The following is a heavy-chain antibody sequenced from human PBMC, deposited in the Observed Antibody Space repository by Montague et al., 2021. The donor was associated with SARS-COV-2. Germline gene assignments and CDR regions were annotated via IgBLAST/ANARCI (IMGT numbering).Heavy chain of an antibody. CDR3: TRGGQDCDSSSCYFD. V-gene: IGHV3-23*01. CDR1: GFTFTNYA. J-gene: IGHJ4*02. CDR2: ISGCST. D-gene: IGHD2-2*01. Sequence: SLRLSCAASGFTFTNYAMSWVRRAPGKWLEWVSVISGCSTHYADSAKGRFTISRDNSKSTLYLQMNILRAEDTAVYYCTRGGQDCDSSSCYFDWGQGTLVTVSS.